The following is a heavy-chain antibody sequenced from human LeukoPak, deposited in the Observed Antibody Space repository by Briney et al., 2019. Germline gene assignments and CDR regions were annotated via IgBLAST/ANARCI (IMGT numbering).Heavy chain of an antibody. CDR3: ARDSGSYPAPLFDY. CDR2: INPNSGGT. V-gene: IGHV1-2*02. D-gene: IGHD1-26*01. J-gene: IGHJ4*02. Sequence: ASVKVSCKASGYTFTGYYMHWVRQAPGQGLEWMGWINPNSGGTNYAQKFQGRVTMTRDTSISTAYMELSSLRSEDTAVYYCARDSGSYPAPLFDYWGQGTLVTVSS. CDR1: GYTFTGYY.